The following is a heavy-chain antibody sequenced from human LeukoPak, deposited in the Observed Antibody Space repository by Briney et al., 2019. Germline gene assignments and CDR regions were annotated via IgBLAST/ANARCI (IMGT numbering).Heavy chain of an antibody. V-gene: IGHV1-69*04. D-gene: IGHD3-22*01. CDR2: IIPILGIA. CDR3: ARDYYGSSGYPGAAFDI. CDR1: GGTFSSYA. J-gene: IGHJ3*02. Sequence: SVKVSCKASGGTFSSYAISWVRQAPGQGLEWMGRIIPILGIANYAQKFQGRVTITADKSTSTAYMELSSLRSEDTAVYYCARDYYGSSGYPGAAFDIWGQGTMVTVSS.